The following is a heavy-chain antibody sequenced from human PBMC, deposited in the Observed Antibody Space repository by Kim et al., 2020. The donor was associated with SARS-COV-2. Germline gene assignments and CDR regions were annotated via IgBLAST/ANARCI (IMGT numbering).Heavy chain of an antibody. V-gene: IGHV4-59*01. CDR2: IYYSGST. Sequence: SETLSLTCTVFGVSISSYYWSWIRQPPGKGLEWIGYIYYSGSTNYNPSLKSRVTISVDTSKNQFSLKLSSVTAADTAVYYCARVASSIAVAVAFDPWGQGTLVTVST. CDR1: GVSISSYY. CDR3: ARVASSIAVAVAFDP. D-gene: IGHD6-19*01. J-gene: IGHJ5*02.